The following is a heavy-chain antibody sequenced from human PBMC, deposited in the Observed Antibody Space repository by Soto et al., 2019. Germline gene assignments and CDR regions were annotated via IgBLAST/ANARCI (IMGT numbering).Heavy chain of an antibody. CDR3: ARGSARYAFDI. J-gene: IGHJ3*02. CDR2: ISSNGGST. CDR1: GFTFSSYA. Sequence: EVQLVESGEGLVQPGGSLRLSCAASGFTFSSYAMHWVRQAPGKGLEYVSAISSNGGSTYYADSVKGRFTISRDNSKNTLYLQMGSLRAEDMAVYYCARGSARYAFDIWGQGTMVTVS. D-gene: IGHD6-25*01. V-gene: IGHV3-64*02.